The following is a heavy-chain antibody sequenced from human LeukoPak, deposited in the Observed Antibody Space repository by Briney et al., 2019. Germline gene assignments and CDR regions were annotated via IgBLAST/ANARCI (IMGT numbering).Heavy chain of an antibody. CDR3: ARAGTLSSSWMVDAFDI. V-gene: IGHV1-18*01. J-gene: IGHJ3*02. CDR1: GYTFTSYG. D-gene: IGHD6-6*01. Sequence: GASVKVSCKASGYTFTSYGISWVRQAPGQGLEWMGWISAYNGNTNYAQKLQGRVTMTTDTSTSTAYMELRSLRSDDTAVYYCARAGTLSSSWMVDAFDIWGQGTMVTVSS. CDR2: ISAYNGNT.